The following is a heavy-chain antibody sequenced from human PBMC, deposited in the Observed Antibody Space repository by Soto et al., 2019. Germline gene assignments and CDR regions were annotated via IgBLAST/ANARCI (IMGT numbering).Heavy chain of an antibody. CDR3: VRNWRYYGGDYYYGMDA. V-gene: IGHV2-5*02. Sequence: INLKEAGPTLGKPTQTLTLTCTFSGFSLNTGGVGVGLVRQPRGKAMEWLALIYWDDDERYRPSLRSRLNITKDTINNQVVLTMTNMDPEDTATYYCVRNWRYYGGDYYYGMDAWGQGTTVTVSS. CDR2: IYWDDDE. D-gene: IGHD3-10*01. CDR1: GFSLNTGGVG. J-gene: IGHJ6*02.